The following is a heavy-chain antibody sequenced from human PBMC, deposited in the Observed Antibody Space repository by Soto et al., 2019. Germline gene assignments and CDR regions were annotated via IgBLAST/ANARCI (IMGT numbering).Heavy chain of an antibody. CDR1: GFTFSSYA. J-gene: IGHJ4*02. CDR3: ARDRGSSQPYYFDY. D-gene: IGHD1-26*01. CDR2: ISYDGINK. Sequence: GGSLRLSCAASGFTFSSYAMHWVRQAPGKGLEWVAVISYDGINKYYADSVEGRFTISRDNSNNTLYLQMNSLRAEDTAVYYCARDRGSSQPYYFDYWGQGTMVTV. V-gene: IGHV3-30-3*01.